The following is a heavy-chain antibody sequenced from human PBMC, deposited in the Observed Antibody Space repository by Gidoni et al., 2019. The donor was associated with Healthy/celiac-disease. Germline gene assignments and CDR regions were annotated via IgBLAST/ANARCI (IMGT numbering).Heavy chain of an antibody. CDR3: VGSVSGDYDFGYGMDV. D-gene: IGHD3-3*01. CDR2: ISNDGSKK. V-gene: IGHV3-30-3*01. J-gene: IGHJ6*02. CDR1: GFTFSSYA. Sequence: QVQLVESGGGVVQPGRSLRLSCAASGFTFSSYAMHWVRQAPGKGLGWGAVISNDGSKKYHADSVKGRFTISRDNSKNTLYLQMDSLRAEDTAVYYWVGSVSGDYDFGYGMDVWGQGTTVTVSS.